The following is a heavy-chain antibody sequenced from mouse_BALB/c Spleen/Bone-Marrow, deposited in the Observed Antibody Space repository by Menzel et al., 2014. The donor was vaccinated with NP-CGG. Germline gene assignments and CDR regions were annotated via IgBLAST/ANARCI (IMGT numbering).Heavy chain of an antibody. CDR2: IDPANGNT. CDR1: GFNIKDTY. V-gene: IGHV14-3*02. D-gene: IGHD2-4*01. CDR3: ATMITDRYFDV. J-gene: IGHJ1*01. Sequence: VQLQQPGAELVKPGALVKLSCTASGFNIKDTYMHWVKQRPERGLEWIGRIDPANGNTKYDPKFQGKATITADTSSNTAYLQLSSLTSEDTAVYYCATMITDRYFDVWGAGTTVTVSS.